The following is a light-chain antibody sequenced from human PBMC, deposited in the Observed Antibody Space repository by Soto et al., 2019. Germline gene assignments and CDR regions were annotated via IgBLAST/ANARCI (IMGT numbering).Light chain of an antibody. CDR2: LGS. CDR3: MQALQTPLT. V-gene: IGKV2-28*01. Sequence: DIVMTQSPLSLPVTPGEPASISCGSSQSLLHSNGYNYLDWYLQKPGQSPQLLIYLGSNRASGVPDRFSGRGSGTDFTLKISRVEAEDVGVYYCMQALQTPLTFGGGTRLEIK. J-gene: IGKJ5*01. CDR1: QSLLHSNGYNY.